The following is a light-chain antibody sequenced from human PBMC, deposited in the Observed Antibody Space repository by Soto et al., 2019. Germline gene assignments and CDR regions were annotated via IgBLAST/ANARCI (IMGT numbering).Light chain of an antibody. CDR1: QSVTSSY. CDR2: GAS. J-gene: IGKJ1*01. V-gene: IGKV3-20*01. CDR3: QQYGSSPWM. Sequence: EVVLTQSPGTLSLSPGERATLSCRPSQSVTSSYLAWYQQKPGQAPRLLIYGASHRATGIPDRFSGSGSGTDFTLTISRLEPEDFAVYYCQQYGSSPWMFGQGTKVEIK.